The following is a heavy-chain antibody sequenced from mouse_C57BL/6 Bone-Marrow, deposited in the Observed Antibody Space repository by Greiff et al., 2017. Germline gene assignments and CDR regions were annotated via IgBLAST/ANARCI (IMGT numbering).Heavy chain of an antibody. CDR3: ARENYGSSLDY. V-gene: IGHV3-6*01. CDR2: ISYDGSN. J-gene: IGHJ2*01. CDR1: GYSITSGYY. Sequence: ESGPGLVKPSQSLSLTCSVTGYSITSGYYWNWIRQFPGNKLEWMGYISYDGSNNYNPSLKNRISITRDTSKNQFFLKLNSVTTEDTATCYCARENYGSSLDYWGQGTTLTVSS. D-gene: IGHD1-1*01.